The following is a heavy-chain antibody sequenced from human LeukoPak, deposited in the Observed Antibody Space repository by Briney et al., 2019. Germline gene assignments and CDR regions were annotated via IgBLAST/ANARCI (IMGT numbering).Heavy chain of an antibody. CDR1: GYTFTSYG. CDR2: ISAYNGNT. D-gene: IGHD3-22*01. Sequence: ASVKVSCKASGYTFTSYGISWVRQAPGQGLEWMGWISAYNGNTNYAQKLQGRATMTTDTSTSTAYMELRSLRSDDTAVYYCARDRERAFAEHLYYYDSKCFDYWGQGTLVTVSS. J-gene: IGHJ4*02. V-gene: IGHV1-18*01. CDR3: ARDRERAFAEHLYYYDSKCFDY.